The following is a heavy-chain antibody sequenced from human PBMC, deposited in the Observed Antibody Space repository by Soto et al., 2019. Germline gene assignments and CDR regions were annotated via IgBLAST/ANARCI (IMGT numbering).Heavy chain of an antibody. J-gene: IGHJ5*02. CDR1: GYTFTSYG. CDR2: ISAYNGNT. CDR3: ARRMTTVTTGGWFDP. D-gene: IGHD4-17*01. Sequence: QVQLVQSGAEVKKPGASVKVSCKASGYTFTSYGISWVRQAPGQGFEWMGWISAYNGNTNNAQKHQGRVTMTTDTSTSTAYMELRSLRSDDTAVYYCARRMTTVTTGGWFDPWGQGTLVTVSS. V-gene: IGHV1-18*01.